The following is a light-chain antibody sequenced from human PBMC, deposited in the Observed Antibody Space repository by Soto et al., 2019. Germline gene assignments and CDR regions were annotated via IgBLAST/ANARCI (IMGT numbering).Light chain of an antibody. CDR3: QSYDSSLSGSPVV. CDR1: SSNIGAGYD. Sequence: VLTQPPSVSGAPGQRVTISCTGSSSNIGAGYDVHWYQQLPGTAPKLLIYGNSNRPSGVPDRFSGSKSGTSASLAITGLQAEDEADYYCQSYDSSLSGSPVVFGGGTKLTVL. CDR2: GNS. J-gene: IGLJ2*01. V-gene: IGLV1-40*01.